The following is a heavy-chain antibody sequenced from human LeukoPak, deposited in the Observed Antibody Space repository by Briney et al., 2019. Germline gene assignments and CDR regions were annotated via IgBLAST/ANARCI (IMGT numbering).Heavy chain of an antibody. D-gene: IGHD3-9*01. CDR2: IRSKAYGGTA. Sequence: GGSLRLSCTASGFTFGDHSVSWFRQAPGKGLEWVGFIRSKAYGGTAEYAASVKGRFTISRDDSKSVAYLQMDSLKTEDTAVYYCTREIRYFDWFQADYWGQRTLVTVSS. J-gene: IGHJ4*02. CDR3: TREIRYFDWFQADY. CDR1: GFTFGDHS. V-gene: IGHV3-49*03.